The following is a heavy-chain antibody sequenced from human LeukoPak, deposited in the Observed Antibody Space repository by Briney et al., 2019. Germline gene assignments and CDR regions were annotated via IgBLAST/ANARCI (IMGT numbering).Heavy chain of an antibody. V-gene: IGHV3-23*01. Sequence: PGGSLRLSCAASGFTFSSYAMTWVRQAPGKGLEWVSTISGSGDSTYYADSVKGRFTISRDNSKNTLYLQMNSLRADDTAVYFCAKDRFYSGSPRAFDMWGQGTMVTVSS. CDR3: AKDRFYSGSPRAFDM. CDR2: ISGSGDST. CDR1: GFTFSSYA. D-gene: IGHD1-26*01. J-gene: IGHJ3*02.